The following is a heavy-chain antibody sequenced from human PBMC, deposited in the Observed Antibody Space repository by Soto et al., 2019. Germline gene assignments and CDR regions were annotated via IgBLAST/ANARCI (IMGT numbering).Heavy chain of an antibody. D-gene: IGHD6-13*01. CDR2: FRESGGTT. V-gene: IGHV3-23*01. J-gene: IGHJ4*02. CDR1: GFGFTFNTSA. Sequence: GGSLRLSCAASGFGFTFNTSAMSWVRQAPGKGLEWVSTFRESGGTTHYANSVKGRFTISRDTSKNMLYLQMNSLRAEDTAIYYCAGGWAAGTIGYFDYWGQGTLVTVSS. CDR3: AGGWAAGTIGYFDY.